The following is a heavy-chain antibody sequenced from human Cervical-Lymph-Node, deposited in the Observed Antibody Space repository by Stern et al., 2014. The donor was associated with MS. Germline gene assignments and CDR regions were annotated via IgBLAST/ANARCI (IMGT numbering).Heavy chain of an antibody. CDR1: GYIFTDYY. D-gene: IGHD6-6*01. Sequence: VQLVQSGAEVEKPGASVKVSCKASGYIFTDYYLHWVRQAPGQGLEWMARIKPKSGGTSYAQSFQGRVTLTRDTSITTAYMDLSRLTSDDTAVYYCTRALRIADRPSPGGHWFDPWGQGTLVIVSS. J-gene: IGHJ5*02. CDR2: IKPKSGGT. CDR3: TRALRIADRPSPGGHWFDP. V-gene: IGHV1-2*02.